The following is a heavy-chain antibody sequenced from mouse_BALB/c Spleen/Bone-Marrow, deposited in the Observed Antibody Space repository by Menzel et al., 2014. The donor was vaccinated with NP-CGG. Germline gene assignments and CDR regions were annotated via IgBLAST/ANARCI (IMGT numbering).Heavy chain of an antibody. D-gene: IGHD1-1*01. CDR3: ARYDYGWYFYV. CDR2: IDPANGNT. V-gene: IGHV14-3*02. J-gene: IGHJ1*01. Sequence: EVMLVESGAELVKPGASVKLSCTASGFNIKDTYMHWVKQRPEQGLEWIGRIDPANGNTKYDPKFQGKATITADTSSNTAYLQLSSLTSEDTAVYYCARYDYGWYFYVWGAGATVTVSS. CDR1: GFNIKDTY.